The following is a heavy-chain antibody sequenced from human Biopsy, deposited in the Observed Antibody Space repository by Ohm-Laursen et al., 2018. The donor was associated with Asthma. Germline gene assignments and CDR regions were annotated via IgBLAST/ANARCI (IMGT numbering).Heavy chain of an antibody. CDR3: AKRRGYSDLTDFDH. CDR1: GFTFSSYP. CDR2: VSYDGGVA. D-gene: IGHD3-3*01. V-gene: IGHV3-30*18. J-gene: IGHJ4*02. Sequence: SLRLSCAAPGFTFSSYPMNWVRQAPGKGLEWVAVVSYDGGVAHYADSMKGRFTISRDNAKSTLYLQMNRLRTDDTAVYYCAKRRGYSDLTDFDHWGQGTLVSVSS.